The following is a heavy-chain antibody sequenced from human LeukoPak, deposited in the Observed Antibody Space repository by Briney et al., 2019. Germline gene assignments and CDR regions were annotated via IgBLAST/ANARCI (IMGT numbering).Heavy chain of an antibody. CDR2: LHHTSST. D-gene: IGHD1-26*01. J-gene: IGHJ4*02. CDR1: GYSIRSGYY. V-gene: IGHV4-38-2*02. CDR3: ARDRESSPWELLLDY. Sequence: SETLSLTCAVSGYSIRSGYYWAWIRQPPGKGLEWIGSLHHTSSTYSNPSLKSRVTMSVDKSNNKFSLKLSSVTAADTALYYCARDRESSPWELLLDYWGQGILVTVSS.